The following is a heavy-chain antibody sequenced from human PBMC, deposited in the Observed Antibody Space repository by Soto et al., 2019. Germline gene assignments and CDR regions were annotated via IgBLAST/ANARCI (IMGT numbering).Heavy chain of an antibody. J-gene: IGHJ4*02. D-gene: IGHD5-18*01. CDR1: GGTFSSYA. CDR2: IIPIFGTA. Sequence: SVKVSCKASGGTFSSYAISWVRQAPGQGLEWMGGIIPIFGTANYAQKFQGRVTITADESTSPAYMELSSMRSEDTAVYYCARGYSYGYVDYWGQGTLVTVSS. V-gene: IGHV1-69*13. CDR3: ARGYSYGYVDY.